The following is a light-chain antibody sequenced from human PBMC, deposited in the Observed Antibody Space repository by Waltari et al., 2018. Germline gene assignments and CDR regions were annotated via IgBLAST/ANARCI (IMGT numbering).Light chain of an antibody. CDR1: SPNLGNNY. CDR3: GTWDSSLSGAV. CDR2: ENT. V-gene: IGLV1-51*02. Sequence: QSVLTQPPSLSAAPGQRVTISCPGGSPNLGNNYVSWYRQFPGTAPKLLIYENTERPSGIPGRFSGSKSGTSATLDITGLQAGDEADYYCGTWDSSLSGAVFGGGTHLTVL. J-gene: IGLJ7*01.